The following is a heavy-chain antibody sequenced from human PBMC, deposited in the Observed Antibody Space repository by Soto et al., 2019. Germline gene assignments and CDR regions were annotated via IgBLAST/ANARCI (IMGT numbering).Heavy chain of an antibody. CDR3: ARALPHYDSSGYAFDSGAFDI. CDR1: GFTVSSNY. Sequence: GGSLRLSCAASGFTVSSNYMSWVRQAPGKGLEWVSVIYSGGSTYYADSVKGRFTISRDNSKNTLYLQMNSLRAEDTAVYYCARALPHYDSSGYAFDSGAFDIGGQGTMVTVSS. J-gene: IGHJ3*02. CDR2: IYSGGST. D-gene: IGHD3-22*01. V-gene: IGHV3-53*01.